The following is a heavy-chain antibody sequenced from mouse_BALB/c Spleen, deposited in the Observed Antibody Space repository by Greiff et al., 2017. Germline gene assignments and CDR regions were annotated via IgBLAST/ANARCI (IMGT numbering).Heavy chain of an antibody. V-gene: IGHV1-5*01. CDR1: GYSFTSYW. CDR2: IYPGNSDT. CDR3: TRSGGYDGDWYFDV. D-gene: IGHD2-2*01. Sequence: EVMLVESGTVLARPGASVKMSCKASGYSFTSYWMHWVKQRPGQGLEWIGAIYPGNSDTSYNQKFKGKAKLTAVTSASTAYMELSSLTNEDSAVYYCTRSGGYDGDWYFDVWGAGTTVTVSS. J-gene: IGHJ1*01.